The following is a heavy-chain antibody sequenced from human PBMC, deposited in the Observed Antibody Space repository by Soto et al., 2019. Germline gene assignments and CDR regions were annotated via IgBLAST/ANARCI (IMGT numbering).Heavy chain of an antibody. CDR3: ARLSRLHRYWYFDL. D-gene: IGHD4-4*01. J-gene: IGHJ2*01. CDR1: GYSFINYW. V-gene: IGHV5-10-1*01. Sequence: GESLKISCKGSGYSFINYWISWVRQMPGKGLEWMGRIDPSDSYTNYSPSFQGHVSISADKSISTAYLQWSSLKASDTAMYYCARLSRLHRYWYFDLWGRGTLVTVSS. CDR2: IDPSDSYT.